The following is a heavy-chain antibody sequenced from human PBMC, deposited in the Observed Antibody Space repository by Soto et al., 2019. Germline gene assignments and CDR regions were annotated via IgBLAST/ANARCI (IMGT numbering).Heavy chain of an antibody. Sequence: SETLSLTCTVSGDSIISGDYYWSWIRQTPGKGLEWIGYIYYSGDTNYNPSLKSRVIISVDTSKNQFSLKLTSPTAADTAVYYCARDRSGYCNGGSCYFFDYWGQGTLVTVSS. CDR2: IYYSGDT. V-gene: IGHV4-30-4*02. CDR3: ARDRSGYCNGGSCYFFDY. J-gene: IGHJ4*02. D-gene: IGHD2-15*01. CDR1: GDSIISGDYY.